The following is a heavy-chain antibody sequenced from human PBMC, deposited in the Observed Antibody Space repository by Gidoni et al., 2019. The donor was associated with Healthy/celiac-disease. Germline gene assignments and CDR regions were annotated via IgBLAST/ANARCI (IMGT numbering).Heavy chain of an antibody. CDR2: ISSSSSSI. CDR3: ARDEGGYNLGY. J-gene: IGHJ4*02. Sequence: EVQLVESGGGLVKPGGSLRLSRAASGFTFSSYSMNWVRQAPGKGLEWVSSISSSSSSIYYADSVKGRFTISRDNAKNSLYLQMNSLRAEDTAVYYCARDEGGYNLGYWGQGTLVTVSS. V-gene: IGHV3-21*01. D-gene: IGHD5-12*01. CDR1: GFTFSSYS.